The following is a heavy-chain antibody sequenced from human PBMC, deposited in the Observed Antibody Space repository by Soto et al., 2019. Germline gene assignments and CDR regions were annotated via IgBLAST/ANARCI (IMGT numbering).Heavy chain of an antibody. Sequence: QVQLQESGPGLVKPSQTLSLTCTVSGGSISSGGYYWSWIRQHPGKGLEWIGYIYYSGSTYYNPSLKSRVTISVDTSKNQFSLKLSSVTAADTAVYYCALQRRREIAAASLGYYFDYWGQGTLVTVSS. J-gene: IGHJ4*02. D-gene: IGHD6-13*01. CDR3: ALQRRREIAAASLGYYFDY. V-gene: IGHV4-31*03. CDR2: IYYSGST. CDR1: GGSISSGGYY.